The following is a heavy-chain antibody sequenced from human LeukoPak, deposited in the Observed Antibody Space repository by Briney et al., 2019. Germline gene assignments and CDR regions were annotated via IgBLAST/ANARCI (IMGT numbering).Heavy chain of an antibody. CDR2: IYSGGST. Sequence: PGGSLRLSCAASGFTVSSNYMSWVRQAPGKGLEWVSVIYSGGSTYYADSVKGRFTISRDNSKNTLYLQMNSLRAEDTAVYYCASRNYGSGSHTSDWSQGTLVTVSS. D-gene: IGHD3-10*01. CDR3: ASRNYGSGSHTSD. V-gene: IGHV3-53*01. CDR1: GFTVSSNY. J-gene: IGHJ4*02.